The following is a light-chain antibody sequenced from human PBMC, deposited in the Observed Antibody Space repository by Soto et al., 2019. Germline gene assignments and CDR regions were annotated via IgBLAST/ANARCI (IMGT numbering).Light chain of an antibody. Sequence: QLVLTQSPSASASLEASVKLTCTLSSGHNNYAIAWHQQQPEKGPRYLMKLNSDGSHTKGDGIPDRFSGSSSGTERHLTISSLQSEDEADYYCQTWGTAIHDVIFGGGTKLTVL. V-gene: IGLV4-69*01. J-gene: IGLJ2*01. CDR1: SGHNNYA. CDR3: QTWGTAIHDVI. CDR2: LNSDGSH.